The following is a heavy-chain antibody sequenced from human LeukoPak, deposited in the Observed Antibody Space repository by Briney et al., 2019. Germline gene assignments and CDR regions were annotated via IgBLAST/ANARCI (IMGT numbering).Heavy chain of an antibody. CDR3: AKDPLEATAGTPSFLDY. CDR1: GYTFTGYY. Sequence: ASVKVSCKASGYTFTGYYMHWVRQAPGQGPEWMGWINPNTGGTNYAQKFQGRVTMTTDSSISTAYMELSRLRSDDTAVYYCAKDPLEATAGTPSFLDYWGQGTLVTVSA. D-gene: IGHD6-13*01. V-gene: IGHV1-2*02. CDR2: INPNTGGT. J-gene: IGHJ4*02.